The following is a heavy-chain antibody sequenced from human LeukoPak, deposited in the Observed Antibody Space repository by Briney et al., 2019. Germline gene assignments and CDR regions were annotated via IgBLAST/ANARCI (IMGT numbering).Heavy chain of an antibody. CDR3: ARVRRDSHYYDSSAHYPSYYFDY. D-gene: IGHD3-22*01. Sequence: GASVKVSCKASGYTFTSYYMHWVRQAPGQGLEWMGIINPSGGSTSYAQKFQGRVTMTRDTSTSTVYMELSSLRSEDTAVYYCARVRRDSHYYDSSAHYPSYYFDYWGQGTLVTVSS. CDR1: GYTFTSYY. J-gene: IGHJ4*02. V-gene: IGHV1-46*01. CDR2: INPSGGST.